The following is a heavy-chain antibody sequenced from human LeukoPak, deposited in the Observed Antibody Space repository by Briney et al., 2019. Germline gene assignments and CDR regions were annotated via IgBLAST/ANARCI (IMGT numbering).Heavy chain of an antibody. J-gene: IGHJ4*02. CDR3: ARGPYVWGSYRHYYFDY. CDR1: GGSFSGYY. V-gene: IGHV4-34*01. D-gene: IGHD3-16*02. CDR2: INHSGST. Sequence: SETLSLTCAVYGGSFSGYYWSWIRQPPGKGLEWIGEINHSGSTNYNPSLKSRVTISVDTSKNQFSLKLSSVTAADTAVYYCARGPYVWGSYRHYYFDYWGQGTLVTVSS.